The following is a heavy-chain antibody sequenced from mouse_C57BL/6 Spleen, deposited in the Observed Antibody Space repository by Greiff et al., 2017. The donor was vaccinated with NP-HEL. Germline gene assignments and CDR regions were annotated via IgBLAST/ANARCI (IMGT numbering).Heavy chain of an antibody. CDR3: ARSRDYGPDEDYFDY. J-gene: IGHJ2*01. CDR2: IYPGDGDT. CDR1: GYAFSSYW. Sequence: QVQLQQSGAELVKPGASVKISCKASGYAFSSYWMNWVKQRPGKGLEWIGQIYPGDGDTNYNGKFKGKATLTADKSSSTAYMQLSSLTSEDSAVYFCARSRDYGPDEDYFDYWGQGTTLTVSS. V-gene: IGHV1-80*01. D-gene: IGHD1-2*01.